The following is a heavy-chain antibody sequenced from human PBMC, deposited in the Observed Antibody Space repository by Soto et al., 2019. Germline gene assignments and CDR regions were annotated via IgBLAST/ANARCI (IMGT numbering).Heavy chain of an antibody. V-gene: IGHV1-69*11. Sequence: QVQLVQSGAEVKKPGSSVKVSCKASGGTFSSYAISWVRHAPGQGLEWMGGIIPILGTANYAQKFQGRVTLTADESTSTAYMELSSLRSEDTAVYYCAKNSGAPYYYYYGMDVWGQGTTVTVSS. CDR1: GGTFSSYA. CDR2: IIPILGTA. J-gene: IGHJ6*02. CDR3: AKNSGAPYYYYYGMDV.